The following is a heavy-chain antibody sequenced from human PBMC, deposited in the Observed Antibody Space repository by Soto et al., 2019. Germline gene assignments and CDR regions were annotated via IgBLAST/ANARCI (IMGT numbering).Heavy chain of an antibody. CDR2: VYHTGRT. J-gene: IGHJ4*02. V-gene: IGHV4-61*01. CDR3: ARDFAYFDS. D-gene: IGHD3-3*01. Sequence: PSETLSLTCTVSGSSFKSGSYSWSWIRQPPGKGLEWIGYVYHTGRTSYNPSLKSRVSISMDTSKNQFSLNLDSVTAADTAVYFCARDFAYFDSWGQGTLVTVSS. CDR1: GSSFKSGSYS.